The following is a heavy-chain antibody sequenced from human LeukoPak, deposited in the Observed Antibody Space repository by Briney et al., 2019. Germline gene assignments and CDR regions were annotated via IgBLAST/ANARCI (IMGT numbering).Heavy chain of an antibody. V-gene: IGHV3-73*01. D-gene: IGHD2-2*01. Sequence: GGSLRLSCAASGFTFSGSAMHWVRQASGKGLEWVGRIRSKANSYATAYAASVKGRFTISRDDSKNTAYLQMNSLKTEDTAVYYCTRRGSSSTLRQDPDYWGQGTLVTVSS. CDR1: GFTFSGSA. CDR3: TRRGSSSTLRQDPDY. J-gene: IGHJ4*02. CDR2: IRSKANSYAT.